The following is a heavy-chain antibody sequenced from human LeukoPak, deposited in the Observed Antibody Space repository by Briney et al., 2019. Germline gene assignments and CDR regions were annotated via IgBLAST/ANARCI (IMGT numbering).Heavy chain of an antibody. CDR2: ISGSGGST. V-gene: IGHV3-23*01. Sequence: PGGSLRLSCAASGFTFSSYAMSWVRQAPGKGLEWVSAISGSGGSTYYADSVKGRFTISRDNSKNMLYLQMNGLRAEDTAVYYCAKDGDSSGWLYNIYFDYWGQGTLVTVSS. CDR3: AKDGDSSGWLYNIYFDY. CDR1: GFTFSSYA. J-gene: IGHJ4*02. D-gene: IGHD6-19*01.